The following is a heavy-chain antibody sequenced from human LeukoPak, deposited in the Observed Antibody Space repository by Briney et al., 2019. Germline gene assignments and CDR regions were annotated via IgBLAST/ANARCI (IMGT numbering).Heavy chain of an antibody. CDR3: ARERRVSGSYYKKYYYYGMDV. D-gene: IGHD3-10*01. V-gene: IGHV3-53*04. Sequence: PGGSLRLSCAASGFTVSSNYMSWVRQAPGKGLEWVSVIYSGGSTYYADSVKGRFTISRHNSKNTLYLQMNSLRAEDTAVYYCARERRVSGSYYKKYYYYGMDVWGQGTTVTVSS. J-gene: IGHJ6*02. CDR1: GFTVSSNY. CDR2: IYSGGST.